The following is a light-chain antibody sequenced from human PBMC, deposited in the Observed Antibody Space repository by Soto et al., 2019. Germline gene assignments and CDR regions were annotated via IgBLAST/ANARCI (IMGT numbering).Light chain of an antibody. CDR2: DAS. V-gene: IGKV3-11*01. J-gene: IGKJ1*01. Sequence: EIVLTQSPATLSLSPGERATLSCRASQSVSSYLAWYQQKPGQYPRLLIYDASNRATGIPARFSGSGSGTDFTLTISSLEPEDFAFYFCQQRSHWPTFGQGTKVDIK. CDR1: QSVSSY. CDR3: QQRSHWPT.